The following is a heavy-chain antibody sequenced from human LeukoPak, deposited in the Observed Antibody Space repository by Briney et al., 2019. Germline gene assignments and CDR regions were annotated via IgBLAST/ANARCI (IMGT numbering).Heavy chain of an antibody. J-gene: IGHJ4*02. CDR1: GFTFSSYA. D-gene: IGHD3-22*01. V-gene: IGHV3-23*01. CDR3: ASNYYDSSGSIPLDY. CDR2: ISGSGGST. Sequence: PGGSLRLSCAASGFTFSSYAMSWVRQAPGKGLEWVSAISGSGGSTYYADSVKGRFTISRDNSKNTLYLQMNSLRAEDTAVYYCASNYYDSSGSIPLDYWGQGTLVTVSS.